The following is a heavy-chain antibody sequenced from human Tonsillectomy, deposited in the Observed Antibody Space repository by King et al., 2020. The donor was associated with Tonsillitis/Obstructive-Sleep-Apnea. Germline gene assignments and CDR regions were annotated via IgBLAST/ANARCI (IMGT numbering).Heavy chain of an antibody. D-gene: IGHD6-19*01. J-gene: IGHJ5*02. CDR2: INHSGST. Sequence: VQLQQWGAGLLKPSETLSLTCAVYGGSFSGYYWSWIRQPPGKGLEWIGEINHSGSTNYNPSLKSRVTISVDTSKNQFSLKLSPVTAAATAVYYCARGRYSSGWYGGWFDPWGQGTLVTVSS. CDR3: ARGRYSSGWYGGWFDP. V-gene: IGHV4-34*01. CDR1: GGSFSGYY.